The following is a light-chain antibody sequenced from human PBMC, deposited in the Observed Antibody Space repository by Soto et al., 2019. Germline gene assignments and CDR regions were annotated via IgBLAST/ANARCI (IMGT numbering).Light chain of an antibody. CDR3: SSFASSNTWV. V-gene: IGLV2-8*01. CDR1: SSDVGAYNY. Sequence: QSALTQPPSASGSPGQSVTISCTGTSSDVGAYNYVSWYQQHAGKAPKLVIYEVTKRPSGVPDRFSGSTSANTASLTVSVLQAEDEAEYYCSSFASSNTWVFGRGTKLTVL. CDR2: EVT. J-gene: IGLJ3*02.